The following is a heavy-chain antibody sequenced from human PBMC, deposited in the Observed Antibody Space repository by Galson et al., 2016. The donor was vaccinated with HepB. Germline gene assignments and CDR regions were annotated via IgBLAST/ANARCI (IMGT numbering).Heavy chain of an antibody. J-gene: IGHJ6*02. Sequence: SLRLSCAASGFTVSSNYMSWVRQAPGKGLEWVSVINSGGSTYHSDSVKGRFTISRDNSKNTLYLQMNSLRPEDTAIYYCAKDYCSDTCHLGRWNVWGQGTPVTVSS. V-gene: IGHV3-53*05. CDR2: INSGGST. CDR3: AKDYCSDTCHLGRWNV. D-gene: IGHD2-15*01. CDR1: GFTVSSNY.